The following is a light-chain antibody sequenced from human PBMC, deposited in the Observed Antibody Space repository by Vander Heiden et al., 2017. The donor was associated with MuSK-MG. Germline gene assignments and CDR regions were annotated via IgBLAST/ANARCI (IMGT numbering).Light chain of an antibody. CDR2: GTS. CDR1: RTVGTKF. J-gene: IGKJ1*01. Sequence: DIVLTQTLASLSLSPGERATLSCTASRTVGTKFLAWYQQKPGQAPRLLLFGTSSRATGIPDRFSGSGSGTDFTLTISKLEPEDFAVYYCQQYTGSLPWTFGQGTRVEIK. V-gene: IGKV3-20*01. CDR3: QQYTGSLPWT.